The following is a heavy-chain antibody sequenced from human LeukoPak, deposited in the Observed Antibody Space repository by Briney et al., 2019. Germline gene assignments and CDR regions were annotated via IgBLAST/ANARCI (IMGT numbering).Heavy chain of an antibody. D-gene: IGHD3-10*01. CDR2: INTNTGNP. CDR1: GYTFTGYY. J-gene: IGHJ3*02. V-gene: IGHV7-4-1*02. CDR3: ARERITILTGGAFDI. Sequence: ASVKVSCKASGYTFTGYYMHWVRQAPGQGLEWMGWINTNTGNPTYAQGFTGRFVFSLDTSVSTAYLQISSLKAEDTAVYYCARERITILTGGAFDIWGQGTMVTVSS.